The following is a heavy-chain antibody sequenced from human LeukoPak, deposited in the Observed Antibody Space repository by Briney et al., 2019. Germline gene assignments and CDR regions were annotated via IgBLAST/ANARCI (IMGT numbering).Heavy chain of an antibody. J-gene: IGHJ4*02. CDR2: IYHSGST. D-gene: IGHD3-22*01. CDR1: GASISSGGYY. Sequence: SQTLSLTCTVSGASISSGGYYWSWIRQPPGKGLEWIGYIYHSGSTYYNPSLKSRVTISVDRSKNQFSLKLSSVTAADTAVYYCASRHNYYDSSGYIPPYFDYWGQGTLVTVSS. CDR3: ASRHNYYDSSGYIPPYFDY. V-gene: IGHV4-30-2*01.